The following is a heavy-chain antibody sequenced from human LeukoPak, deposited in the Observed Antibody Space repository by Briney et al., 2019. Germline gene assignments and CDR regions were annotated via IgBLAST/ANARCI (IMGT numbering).Heavy chain of an antibody. Sequence: GGSLRLSCAASGFTFSNAWMNWVRQAPGKGLEWVGRIKSKTDGGTTDYAAPVEGRFTISRDDSKNTLYLQMNSLKTEDTAVYYCTTALNDILIYDYWGQGTLVTVSS. V-gene: IGHV3-15*07. CDR1: GFTFSNAW. CDR3: TTALNDILIYDY. D-gene: IGHD3-9*01. J-gene: IGHJ4*02. CDR2: IKSKTDGGTT.